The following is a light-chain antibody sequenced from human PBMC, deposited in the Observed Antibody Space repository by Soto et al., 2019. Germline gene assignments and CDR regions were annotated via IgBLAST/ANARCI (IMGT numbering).Light chain of an antibody. CDR1: HIFSIIN. V-gene: IGKV3-20*01. J-gene: IGKJ1*01. CDR3: QHYGSSWT. CDR2: LAS. Sequence: IVFTQSPCILSLNTGEGATLSCRASHIFSIINLSWYHQKPVQAPRLLIYLASGRATGIPHRFSGSGFGTDFTLAISSLEPEDFAVYYCQHYGSSWTFGQGTKVDIK.